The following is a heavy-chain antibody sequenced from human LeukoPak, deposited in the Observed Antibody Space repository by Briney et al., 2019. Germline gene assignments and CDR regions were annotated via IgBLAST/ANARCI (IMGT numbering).Heavy chain of an antibody. J-gene: IGHJ6*03. V-gene: IGHV4-34*01. Sequence: PSETLSLTCAVYGGSFSGYYWSWIRQPPGKGLEWIGEINDSGSTSYNPSLKSRVTVSVDASKNQFSLKLSSVTAADTAVYYCARRPYYYDSSTYWGSYYYYYMDVWGKGTTVTISS. CDR1: GGSFSGYY. CDR3: ARRPYYYDSSTYWGSYYYYYMDV. CDR2: INDSGST. D-gene: IGHD3-22*01.